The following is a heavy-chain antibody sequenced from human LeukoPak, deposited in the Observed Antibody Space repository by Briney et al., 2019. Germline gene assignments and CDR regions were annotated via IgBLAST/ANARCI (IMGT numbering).Heavy chain of an antibody. CDR1: GFTFSGPW. J-gene: IGHJ4*02. Sequence: GGSLRLSCAASGFTFSGPWISWVRQAPGKGLEWVANIKEDGTVKNYVASVKGRLTISRDNAKKSLFLQMNSLRAEDTAVYYCVKDRGWNTFDFWGQGTLVTVSS. CDR3: VKDRGWNTFDF. V-gene: IGHV3-7*01. CDR2: IKEDGTVK. D-gene: IGHD1/OR15-1a*01.